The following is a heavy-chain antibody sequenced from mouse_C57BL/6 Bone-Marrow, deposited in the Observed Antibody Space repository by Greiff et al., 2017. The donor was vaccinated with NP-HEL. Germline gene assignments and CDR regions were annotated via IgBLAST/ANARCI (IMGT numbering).Heavy chain of an antibody. CDR1: GYSFTDYN. J-gene: IGHJ2*01. D-gene: IGHD1-1*01. CDR2: INPNYGTT. CDR3: ARGWYYYGSSRFDY. V-gene: IGHV1-39*01. Sequence: LQESGPELVKPGASVKISCKASGYSFTDYNMNWVKQSNGKSLEWIGVINPNYGTTSYNEKFKGKATLTADKSSSTAYIELRSLTSEDSAVYFCARGWYYYGSSRFDYWGQGTTLTVSS.